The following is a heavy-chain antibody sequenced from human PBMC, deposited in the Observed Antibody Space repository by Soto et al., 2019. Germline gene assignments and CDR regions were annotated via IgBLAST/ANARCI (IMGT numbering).Heavy chain of an antibody. Sequence: SETLSLTCTVSGGSISSYYWSWIRQPPGKGLEWIGYIYYSGSTNYNPSLKSRVTISVDTSKNQFSLKLSSVTAADTAVYYCARSESVREIDYWGQGTLVTVSS. CDR1: GGSISSYY. J-gene: IGHJ4*02. V-gene: IGHV4-59*01. D-gene: IGHD1-26*01. CDR3: ARSESVREIDY. CDR2: IYYSGST.